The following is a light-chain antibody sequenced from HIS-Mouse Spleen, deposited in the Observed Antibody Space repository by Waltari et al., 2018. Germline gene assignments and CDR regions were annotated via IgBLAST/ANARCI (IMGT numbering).Light chain of an antibody. Sequence: DIQLTQSPSFLSPSVEARFTTTCRASQGISSYLAWYQQKPGKAPKLLIYAASTLQSGVPSRFSGSGSGTEFTLTISSLQPEDFATYYCQQLNSYPPTFGQGTKVEIK. V-gene: IGKV1-9*01. CDR1: QGISSY. J-gene: IGKJ1*01. CDR2: AAS. CDR3: QQLNSYPPT.